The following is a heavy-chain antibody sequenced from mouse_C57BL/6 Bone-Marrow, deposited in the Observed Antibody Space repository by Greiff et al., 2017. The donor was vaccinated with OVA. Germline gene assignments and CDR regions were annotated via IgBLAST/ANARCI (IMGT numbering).Heavy chain of an antibody. J-gene: IGHJ1*03. D-gene: IGHD3-3*01. Sequence: VQLVESGPGLVKPSQSLFLTCSITGFPITSGYYWIWIRQSPGKPLEWMGYITHSGETFYNPSLQSPISITRETSKNQFFLQLNSVTTEDTAMYYCAGDRGDEYFDVWGTGTTVTVSS. CDR2: ITHSGET. CDR1: GFPITSGYY. V-gene: IGHV12-3*01. CDR3: AGDRGDEYFDV.